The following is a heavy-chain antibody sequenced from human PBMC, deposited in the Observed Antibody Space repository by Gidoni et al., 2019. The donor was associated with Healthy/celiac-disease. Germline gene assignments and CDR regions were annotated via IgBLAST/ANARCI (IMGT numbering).Heavy chain of an antibody. CDR2: IIPIFGTA. CDR3: ARTRDLGELSLYLDY. V-gene: IGHV1-69*01. D-gene: IGHD3-16*02. Sequence: GGIIPIFGTANYAQKFQGRVTITADESTSTAYMALSSLRSEDTAVYYCARTRDLGELSLYLDYWGQGTLVTVSS. J-gene: IGHJ4*02.